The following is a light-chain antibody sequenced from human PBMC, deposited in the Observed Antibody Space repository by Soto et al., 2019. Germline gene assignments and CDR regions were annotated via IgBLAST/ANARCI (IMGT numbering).Light chain of an antibody. CDR2: DVT. CDR1: RSDIGAYNY. CDR3: SSYTSSSSYV. Sequence: QSVLAQPASVSGSPGQSITISCTGTRSDIGAYNYVSWYQQHPGKAPKLMIYDVTNRPSGVSNRFSGSKSGNTAPLTISGLQAEDEADYYCSSYTSSSSYVFGTGTKVTVL. V-gene: IGLV2-14*03. J-gene: IGLJ1*01.